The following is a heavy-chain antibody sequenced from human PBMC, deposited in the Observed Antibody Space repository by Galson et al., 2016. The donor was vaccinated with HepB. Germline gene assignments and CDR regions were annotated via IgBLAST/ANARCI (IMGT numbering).Heavy chain of an antibody. V-gene: IGHV4-39*07. CDR1: AGSISSRPYY. CDR2: VYYSGST. D-gene: IGHD3-22*01. Sequence: SETLSLTCPVSAGSISSRPYYCGWIRQPPGKGLEWIGNVYYSGSTYYNPSPKSRVTISVDTSKNQFSRELSSVTAADTAVYYGARGDTSGSRGRDYWGQGTLVTVSS. CDR3: ARGDTSGSRGRDY. J-gene: IGHJ4*02.